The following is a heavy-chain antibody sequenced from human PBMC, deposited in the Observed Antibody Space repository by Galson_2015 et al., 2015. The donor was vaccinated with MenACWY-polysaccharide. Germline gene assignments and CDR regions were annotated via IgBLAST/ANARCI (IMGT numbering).Heavy chain of an antibody. V-gene: IGHV3-74*01. J-gene: IGHJ5*01. Sequence: SLRLSCAASGFTFSTYCMHWVRHAPGKGLVWVSLINSDGSATYYTDSVRGRFSISRDNSKNTLSLEMNSLRVEDTAVYYCAKAGVTYGRSCSSFINWSVSWARGTLPPASS. CDR2: INSDGSAT. CDR1: GFTFSTYC. CDR3: AKAGVTYGRSCSSFINWSVS. D-gene: IGHD6-13*01.